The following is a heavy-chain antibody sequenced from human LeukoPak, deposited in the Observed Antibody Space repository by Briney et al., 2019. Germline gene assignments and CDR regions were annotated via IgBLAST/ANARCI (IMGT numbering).Heavy chain of an antibody. Sequence: ASVKVSCKASVYTFTSYDINWVRQATGQGLGRMGWMNPISGNPRYAQKSQGRVTMTRNTSISTAYMELSSLRSEDTAVYYCVGMYSSGWYGDAFDIWGKGTRVTVSS. J-gene: IGHJ3*02. CDR2: MNPISGNP. CDR1: VYTFTSYD. D-gene: IGHD6-19*01. CDR3: VGMYSSGWYGDAFDI. V-gene: IGHV1-8*01.